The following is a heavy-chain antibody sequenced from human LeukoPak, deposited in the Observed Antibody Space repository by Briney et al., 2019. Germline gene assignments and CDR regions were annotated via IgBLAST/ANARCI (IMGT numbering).Heavy chain of an antibody. J-gene: IGHJ6*03. Sequence: GGSLRLSCAASGFTFSSYSMNWVRQAPGKGLEWVSSISSSSSYIYYADSVKGRFTISRDNSNNTLYLQMNSLRAEDTAVYYCAREGYSSGWYGHYYYMDVWGKGTTVTVSS. V-gene: IGHV3-21*01. D-gene: IGHD6-19*01. CDR2: ISSSSSYI. CDR3: AREGYSSGWYGHYYYMDV. CDR1: GFTFSSYS.